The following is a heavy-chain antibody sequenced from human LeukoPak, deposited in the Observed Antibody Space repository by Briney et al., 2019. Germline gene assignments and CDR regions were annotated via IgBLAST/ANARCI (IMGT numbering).Heavy chain of an antibody. CDR3: ASTGLGFGELSWWFDP. Sequence: PSETLSLTCTVSGGSISRYYWSWIRQPPGKGLEWIGYIYYSGSTNYNPSLKSRVTISVDTSKNQFSLKLSSVTAADTAVYYCASTGLGFGELSWWFDPWGHGTLVTVSS. CDR1: GGSISRYY. J-gene: IGHJ5*02. D-gene: IGHD3-10*01. CDR2: IYYSGST. V-gene: IGHV4-59*01.